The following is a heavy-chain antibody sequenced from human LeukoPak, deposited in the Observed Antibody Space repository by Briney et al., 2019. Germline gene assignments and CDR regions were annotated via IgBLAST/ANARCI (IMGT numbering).Heavy chain of an antibody. V-gene: IGHV1-69*06. CDR1: GGTFSSYG. D-gene: IGHD6-13*01. CDR2: IIPIFGTA. CDR3: ARSSIVAAAGPYYFDY. J-gene: IGHJ4*02. Sequence: GASVKVSCKASGGTFSSYGISWVRQAPGQGLEWMGGIIPIFGTANYAQKFQGRVTITADKSTSTAYMELSSLRSEDTAVYSCARSSIVAAAGPYYFDYWGQGTLVTVSS.